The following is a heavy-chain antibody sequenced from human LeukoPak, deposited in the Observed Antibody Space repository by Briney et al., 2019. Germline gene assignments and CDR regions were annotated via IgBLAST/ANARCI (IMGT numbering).Heavy chain of an antibody. CDR1: GFTVGSNY. J-gene: IGHJ4*02. CDR2: IYSGGST. CDR3: ASGGIAVADSF. Sequence: GGSLRLSCAASGFTVGSNYMSWVRQAAGKGLEWVSVIYSGGSTYYADSVKGRFTISRDNSKNTLYLRMNSLRAEDTAVYYCASGGIAVADSFWGQGTLVTVSS. V-gene: IGHV3-53*01. D-gene: IGHD6-19*01.